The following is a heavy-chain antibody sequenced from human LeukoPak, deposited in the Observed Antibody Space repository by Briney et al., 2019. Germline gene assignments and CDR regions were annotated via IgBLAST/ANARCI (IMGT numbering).Heavy chain of an antibody. CDR2: IFSGGST. CDR1: GFTVSSNY. J-gene: IGHJ4*02. V-gene: IGHV3-66*01. D-gene: IGHD3-10*01. Sequence: GGSLRLSCAASGFTVSSNYMTWVRRAPGKGLEWVSVIFSGGSTYYADSVKGRFTISRDDSKNTLYLQMNSLKTEDTAVYYCTTFRGVILFDYWGQGTLVTVSS. CDR3: TTFRGVILFDY.